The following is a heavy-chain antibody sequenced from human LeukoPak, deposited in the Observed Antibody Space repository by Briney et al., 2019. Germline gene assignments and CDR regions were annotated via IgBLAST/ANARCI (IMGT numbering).Heavy chain of an antibody. V-gene: IGHV4-59*01. CDR3: ARDTGYSSGYSTYYYYGMDV. CDR2: IYYSGTT. J-gene: IGHJ6*02. CDR1: GGSFSGYY. D-gene: IGHD6-19*01. Sequence: PSETLSLTCAVYGGSFSGYYWSWIRQPPGKGLEWIGYIYYSGTTNYNPSLKSRVTISVDTSKNQFSLKLSSVTAADTAVYYCARDTGYSSGYSTYYYYGMDVWGQGTTVTVSS.